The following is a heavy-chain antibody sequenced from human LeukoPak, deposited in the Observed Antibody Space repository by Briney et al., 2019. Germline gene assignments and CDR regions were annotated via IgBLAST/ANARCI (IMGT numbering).Heavy chain of an antibody. Sequence: GGSLRLPCEVSGFIFRNYGMHWVRQAPGKGLEWVGVISYDASNTYYPDSVKGRFTISRDNSKNTLYLQMNSLTPEDTAMYYCAKGMNDYIWGGAFDVWGQGTIVTVSS. D-gene: IGHD3-16*01. J-gene: IGHJ3*01. CDR3: AKGMNDYIWGGAFDV. CDR1: GFIFRNYG. V-gene: IGHV3-30*18. CDR2: ISYDASNT.